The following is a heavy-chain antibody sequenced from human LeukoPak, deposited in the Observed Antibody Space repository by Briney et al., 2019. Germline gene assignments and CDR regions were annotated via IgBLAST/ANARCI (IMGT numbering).Heavy chain of an antibody. CDR3: ARDKGIQLWLGSYYYYGMDV. J-gene: IGHJ6*02. D-gene: IGHD5-18*01. CDR1: GGTFSSYA. CDR2: IIPIFGTA. Sequence: GASVKVSCMASGGTFSSYAISWVRQAPGQGLEWIGGIIPIFGTANYAQKFQGRVTITADESTSTAYMELSSLRSEDTAVYYCARDKGIQLWLGSYYYYGMDVWGQGTTVTVSS. V-gene: IGHV1-69*13.